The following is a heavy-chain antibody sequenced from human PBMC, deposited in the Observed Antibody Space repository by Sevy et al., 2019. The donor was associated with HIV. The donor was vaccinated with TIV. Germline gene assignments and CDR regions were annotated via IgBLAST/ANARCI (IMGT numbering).Heavy chain of an antibody. V-gene: IGHV3-23*01. CDR2: ISVNGGDS. J-gene: IGHJ4*02. CDR3: GKENHYDSRGFITVDY. D-gene: IGHD3-22*01. CDR1: GFTFTNYV. Sequence: GGSLRLSCAASGFTFTNYVMSWVRQAPGKGLEWVSGISVNGGDSYYADSVKGRFTISRDNSKNTLYLQMNSLRAEDTAVYDCGKENHYDSRGFITVDYWGQGALVTVSS.